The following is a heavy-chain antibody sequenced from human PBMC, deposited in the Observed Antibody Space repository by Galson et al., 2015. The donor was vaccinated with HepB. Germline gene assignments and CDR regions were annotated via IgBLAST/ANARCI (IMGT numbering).Heavy chain of an antibody. V-gene: IGHV3-7*03. D-gene: IGHD3-10*02. CDR3: ARRDVRGVIYYYYYYGMDV. CDR1: GFTFSSYW. J-gene: IGHJ6*02. CDR2: IKQDGSEK. Sequence: LRLSCAASGFTFSSYWMSWVRQAPGKGLEWVANIKQDGSEKYYVDSVKGRFTISRDNAKNSLYLQMNSLRAEDTAVYYCARRDVRGVIYYYYYYGMDVWGQGTTVTVSS.